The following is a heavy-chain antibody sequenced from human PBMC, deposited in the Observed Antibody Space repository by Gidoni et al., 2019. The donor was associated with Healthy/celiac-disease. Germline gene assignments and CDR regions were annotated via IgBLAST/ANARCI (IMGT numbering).Heavy chain of an antibody. CDR1: GFTFSSYS. V-gene: IGHV3-48*02. Sequence: EVQLVESGGGLVQPGGSLRLSCAAAGFTFSSYSMNWVRQAPGKGREWVSYISSSSSTIYYADSVKGRFTISRDNAKNSLYLQMNSLRDEDTAVYYCARDESYDSSGSESNYYYYYMDVWGKGTTVTVSS. CDR3: ARDESYDSSGSESNYYYYYMDV. D-gene: IGHD3-22*01. CDR2: ISSSSSTI. J-gene: IGHJ6*03.